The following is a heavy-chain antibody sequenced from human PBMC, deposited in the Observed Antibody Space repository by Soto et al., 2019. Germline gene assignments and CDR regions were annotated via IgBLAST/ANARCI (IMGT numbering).Heavy chain of an antibody. J-gene: IGHJ6*03. CDR1: GLNFISYA. V-gene: IGHV3-23*01. D-gene: IGHD3-3*01. CDR2: ISGSGGST. CDR3: AKDFGSYDFWSGYYPSYMDV. Sequence: GGSHRLSCTSSGLNFISYAMSWVRQATGKGLEWVSAISGSGGSTYYADSVKGRFTISRDNSKNTLYLQMNSLRAEDTAVHYCAKDFGSYDFWSGYYPSYMDVWGKGTTVTVSS.